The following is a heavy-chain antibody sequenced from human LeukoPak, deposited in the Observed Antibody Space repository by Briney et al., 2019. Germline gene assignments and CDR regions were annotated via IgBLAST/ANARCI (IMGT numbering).Heavy chain of an antibody. D-gene: IGHD3-3*01. CDR3: ARDTRSGFPDAFDI. Sequence: PGGSLRLSCAASGFTVSSNYMSWVRQAPGKGLEWVSVIYSGGSTYYADSVKGRFTISRDNSKNTLYLQMNSLRAEDTAVYYCARDTRSGFPDAFDIWGQGTMVTVSS. V-gene: IGHV3-53*01. J-gene: IGHJ3*02. CDR1: GFTVSSNY. CDR2: IYSGGST.